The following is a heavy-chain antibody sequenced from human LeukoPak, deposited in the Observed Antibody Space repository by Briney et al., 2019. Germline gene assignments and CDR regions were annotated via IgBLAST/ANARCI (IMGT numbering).Heavy chain of an antibody. Sequence: PSETLSLTCTVSGCSISSSSYYWGWIRQPPGKGLEWIGSIFYSGSTYYNPSLKSRVTISVDTSKNQFSLKLTSVTAAGTAVYYCARPGEGSGYSSSRIDYWGQGTLVTVSS. CDR3: ARPGEGSGYSSSRIDY. V-gene: IGHV4-39*01. D-gene: IGHD6-13*01. CDR1: GCSISSSSYY. J-gene: IGHJ4*02. CDR2: IFYSGST.